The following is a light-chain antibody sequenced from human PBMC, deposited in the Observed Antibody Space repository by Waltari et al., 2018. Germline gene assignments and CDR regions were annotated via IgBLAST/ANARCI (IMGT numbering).Light chain of an antibody. Sequence: QPVLTQPPSASGTPGQTVTTPCSGSSPNNGTSFLTWYQPFPGPAPQILNFNNNNRPSGVPDRFSGSKSGTSASLAISGLRSEDEADYYCAAWDDSLSGRVFGGGTKLTV. J-gene: IGLJ3*02. CDR2: NNN. CDR3: AAWDDSLSGRV. V-gene: IGLV1-47*01. CDR1: SPNNGTSF.